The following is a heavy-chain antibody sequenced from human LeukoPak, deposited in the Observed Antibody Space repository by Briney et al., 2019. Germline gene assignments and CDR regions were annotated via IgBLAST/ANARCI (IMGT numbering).Heavy chain of an antibody. CDR2: IYYSGDT. CDR1: GAFIDTTSYY. CDR3: AIDYGDYPDY. V-gene: IGHV4-39*01. D-gene: IGHD4-17*01. Sequence: SETLSLTCAVSGAFIDTTSYYCAWLRQPPGKGLEWIGSIYYSGDTHYSPSLKSRLTISADTSKNQFSLKLSSVTAADPAVYYRAIDYGDYPDYWGQGTLVTVSS. J-gene: IGHJ4*02.